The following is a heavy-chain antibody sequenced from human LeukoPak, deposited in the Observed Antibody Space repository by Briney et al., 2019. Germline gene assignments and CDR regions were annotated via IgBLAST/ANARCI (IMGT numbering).Heavy chain of an antibody. CDR2: ISAYNRNT. CDR1: GYSFTNYG. V-gene: IGHV1-18*01. Sequence: ASLKVSCKASGYSFTNYGISWVRQAPGQGLEWMVWISAYNRNTDYAQKFQGRVTMTTYTSTGTAYMELRSLRSDDTAVYFCARGGSGSQAFDFWGQGTLVTVSS. D-gene: IGHD3-10*01. J-gene: IGHJ4*02. CDR3: ARGGSGSQAFDF.